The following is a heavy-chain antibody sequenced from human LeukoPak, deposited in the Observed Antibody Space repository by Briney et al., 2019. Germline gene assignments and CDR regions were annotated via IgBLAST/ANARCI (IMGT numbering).Heavy chain of an antibody. CDR2: ISAYNGNT. Sequence: ASVKVSCKASGYTFTSYGISWVRQAPGQGLEWMGWISAYNGNTNYAQKLQGRLTMTTDTSTTTVYMELRSLTSDDTAVYYCARDKQQVVHENWGQGTLVTVSS. V-gene: IGHV1-18*01. J-gene: IGHJ4*02. CDR1: GYTFTSYG. D-gene: IGHD6-13*01. CDR3: ARDKQQVVHEN.